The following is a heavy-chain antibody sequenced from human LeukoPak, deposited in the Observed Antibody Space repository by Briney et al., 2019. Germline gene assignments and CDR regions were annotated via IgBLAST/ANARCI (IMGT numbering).Heavy chain of an antibody. D-gene: IGHD5-12*01. CDR1: GFTFSSYS. CDR2: ISSGSTYI. V-gene: IGHV3-21*01. CDR3: ARDMALRERVATMDFDY. J-gene: IGHJ4*02. Sequence: KPGGSLRLSCAASGFTFSSYSMNWVRQAPGKGLEWVSSISSGSTYIYYADSVKGRFTISRDNARNSVYLQMSSLRVEDTAVYYLARDMALRERVATMDFDYWGQGTLVTVSS.